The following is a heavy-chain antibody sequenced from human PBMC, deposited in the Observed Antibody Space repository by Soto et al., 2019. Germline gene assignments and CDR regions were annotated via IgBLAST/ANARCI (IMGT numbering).Heavy chain of an antibody. V-gene: IGHV5-51*01. CDR1: VYSVTSYW. J-gene: IGHJ4*02. CDR2: MYPGDSDT. Sequence: GESLKIACKGSVYSVTSYWSGWVRQMPGKCLEWMGIMYPGDSDTXXCPAFRFXXPISAYKSISTXYLQWXNLKASDPAMYYCAISETSSIVLYYWRQGALVTVSS. CDR3: AISETSSIVLYY. D-gene: IGHD3-3*02.